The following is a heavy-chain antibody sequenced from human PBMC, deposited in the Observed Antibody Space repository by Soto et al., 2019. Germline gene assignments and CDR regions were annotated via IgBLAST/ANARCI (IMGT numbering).Heavy chain of an antibody. Sequence: PVGSLRLSCAASGFTFSSYGMHWVRQAPGKGLEWVAVIWYDGSNKYYADSVKGRFTISRDNSKNTLYLQMNSLRAEDTAVYYCARSSFGELLKNAFDIWGQGTMVTVSS. D-gene: IGHD3-10*01. J-gene: IGHJ3*02. CDR1: GFTFSSYG. CDR3: ARSSFGELLKNAFDI. V-gene: IGHV3-33*01. CDR2: IWYDGSNK.